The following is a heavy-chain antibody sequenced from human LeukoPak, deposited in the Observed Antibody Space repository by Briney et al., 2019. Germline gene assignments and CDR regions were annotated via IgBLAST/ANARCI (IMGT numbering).Heavy chain of an antibody. Sequence: SDTLSLTCTVSGGSMSGYFWSWIQQPPGKGLEWIGYIYYSGSTNYNPSLKSRVTISVDTSKNQFSLKLSSVTAADTAVYYCARSITSSWYGDFQHWGQGTLVTVSS. V-gene: IGHV4-59*01. D-gene: IGHD6-13*01. CDR2: IYYSGST. J-gene: IGHJ1*01. CDR3: ARSITSSWYGDFQH. CDR1: GGSMSGYF.